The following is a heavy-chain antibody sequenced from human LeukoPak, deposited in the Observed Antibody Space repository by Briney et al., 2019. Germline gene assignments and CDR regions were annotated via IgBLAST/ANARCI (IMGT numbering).Heavy chain of an antibody. D-gene: IGHD2-2*01. CDR1: GFTFSTYW. CDR3: ARGDAFSGDY. V-gene: IGHV3-7*04. J-gene: IGHJ4*02. CDR2: IHQDGNEK. Sequence: GGSLRLSCAASGFTFSTYWMSWVRQAPGKGLEWVANIHQDGNEKYYVDSVKGRFTISRDNAKNSLFLQMNNLRVEDSAVYYCARGDAFSGDYWGQGTLVTVPS.